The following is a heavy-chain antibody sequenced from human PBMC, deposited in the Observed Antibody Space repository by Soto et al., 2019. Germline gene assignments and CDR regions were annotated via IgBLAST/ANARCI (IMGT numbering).Heavy chain of an antibody. Sequence: PSETLSLTSTVSGRSISSCYWSWIRQPPGKGLEWIGYIYYSGSTNYNPSLKSRVTISVDTSKNQFSLKLSSVTAADTAVYYCARDPSYYDSSGYGSDAFDIWGQGTMVT. CDR1: GRSISSCY. CDR2: IYYSGST. V-gene: IGHV4-59*01. J-gene: IGHJ3*02. D-gene: IGHD3-22*01. CDR3: ARDPSYYDSSGYGSDAFDI.